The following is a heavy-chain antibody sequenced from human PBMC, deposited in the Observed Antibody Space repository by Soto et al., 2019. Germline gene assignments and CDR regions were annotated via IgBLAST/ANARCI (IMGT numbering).Heavy chain of an antibody. CDR3: ARHVRPLVVPAAMFVDY. J-gene: IGHJ4*02. V-gene: IGHV4-39*01. CDR2: IFYGGST. Sequence: TSETLSLTCTVSGGSISSSSYYWGWIRQPPGKGLEWIGSIFYGGSTYYNPSLKSRVTISLDTSKNQLSLNLRSLTAADTAVYYCARHVRPLVVPAAMFVDYWGQGNPVTVSS. CDR1: GGSISSSSYY. D-gene: IGHD2-2*01.